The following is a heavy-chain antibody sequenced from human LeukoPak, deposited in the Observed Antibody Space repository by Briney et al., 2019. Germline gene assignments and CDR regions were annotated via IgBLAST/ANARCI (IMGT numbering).Heavy chain of an antibody. CDR2: IYHSGST. CDR3: ARDNRVDAFDI. CDR1: GGSISSGGYY. J-gene: IGHJ3*02. D-gene: IGHD1-14*01. Sequence: SQTLSLTCTVSGGSISSGGYYWSWIRQPPGKGLEWIGYIYHSGSTYYNPSLKSRVTISVDRSKNQFSLKLSSVTVADTAVYYCARDNRVDAFDIWGQGTMVTVSS. V-gene: IGHV4-30-2*01.